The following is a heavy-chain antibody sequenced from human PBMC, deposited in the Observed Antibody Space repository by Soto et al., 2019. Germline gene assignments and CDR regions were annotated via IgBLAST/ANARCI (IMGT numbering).Heavy chain of an antibody. V-gene: IGHV4-30-4*01. J-gene: IGHJ4*02. CDR2: IYYSGFT. CDR3: ARSDNYVPFAH. CDR1: GGSISSGDYY. D-gene: IGHD4-4*01. Sequence: QVQLQESGPGLVKPSQTLSLTCTVSGGSISSGDYYWSWIRQPPGKGLEWIGYIYYSGFTYYNPSLNRRLTMSVDTSKNQFSLKLSSVIAADTAVYYCARSDNYVPFAHWGQGTLVTVSS.